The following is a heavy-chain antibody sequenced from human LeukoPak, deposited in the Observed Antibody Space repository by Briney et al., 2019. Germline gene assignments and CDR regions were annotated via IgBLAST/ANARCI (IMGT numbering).Heavy chain of an antibody. J-gene: IGHJ3*01. V-gene: IGHV1-2*02. D-gene: IGHD3-9*01. CDR2: INPNSGVT. Sequence: ASVKVSCKTSEYTFTGYYMHWVRQAPGQGLEWMGWINPNSGVTNYAQKFQGRVAMTRDTSISTAYMELSRLRSDDTAVYYCARRWGTYDISTGYYRDQDAFDLWGQGTMVTVSS. CDR3: ARRWGTYDISTGYYRDQDAFDL. CDR1: EYTFTGYY.